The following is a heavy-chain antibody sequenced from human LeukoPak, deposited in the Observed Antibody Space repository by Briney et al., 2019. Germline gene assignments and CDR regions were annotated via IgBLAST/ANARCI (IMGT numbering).Heavy chain of an antibody. J-gene: IGHJ4*02. Sequence: GGSLRLSCAASGFTFSSYGMHWVRQAPGKGLEWVAVISYDGSNKYYADSVKGRFTISRDNSKNTLYLQMNSLRAEDTAVYYCAKDEEMATISHSDYWGQGNLVTGPS. CDR1: GFTFSSYG. D-gene: IGHD5-24*01. V-gene: IGHV3-30*18. CDR3: AKDEEMATISHSDY. CDR2: ISYDGSNK.